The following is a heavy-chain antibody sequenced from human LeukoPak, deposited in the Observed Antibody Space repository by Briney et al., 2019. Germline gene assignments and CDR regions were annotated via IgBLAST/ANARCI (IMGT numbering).Heavy chain of an antibody. Sequence: SQTLSLTCTVSGGSISSGGYYWGWIRQHPGKGLEWIGYIYYSGSTYYNPSLKSRVTISVDTSKNQFSLKLSSVTAADTAVYYCARDRLQPPYAFDIWGQGTMVTVSS. V-gene: IGHV4-31*03. CDR2: IYYSGST. CDR1: GGSISSGGYY. D-gene: IGHD5-18*01. CDR3: ARDRLQPPYAFDI. J-gene: IGHJ3*02.